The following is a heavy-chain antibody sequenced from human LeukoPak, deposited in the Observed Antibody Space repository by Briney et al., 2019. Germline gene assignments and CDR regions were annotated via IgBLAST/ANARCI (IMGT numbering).Heavy chain of an antibody. J-gene: IGHJ4*02. CDR3: TTDYGSGSYGGH. Sequence: GGSLRLSCAASGFTFTNAWMSWVRQAPGKGLEWVGRIKSKTDGGTAEYAAPVKGRFTISRDDSKSTLYLQMSNLKTEDTAVYYCTTDYGSGSYGGHWGQGTLVTVSS. D-gene: IGHD3-10*01. CDR2: IKSKTDGGTA. V-gene: IGHV3-15*01. CDR1: GFTFTNAW.